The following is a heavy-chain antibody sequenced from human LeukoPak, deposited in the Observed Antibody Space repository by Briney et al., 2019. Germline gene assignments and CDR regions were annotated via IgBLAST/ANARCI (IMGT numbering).Heavy chain of an antibody. CDR1: GGSISSYY. V-gene: IGHV4-59*12. CDR2: VSYSGTT. CDR3: ARGVRRDGYEHDAFDI. J-gene: IGHJ3*02. D-gene: IGHD5-24*01. Sequence: SETLSLTCTVSGGSISSYYWTWIRQPPGKGLEWIGYVSYSGTTKYNPSLKSRVTISVDTSKNQFSLKLSSVTAADTAVYYCARGVRRDGYEHDAFDIWGQGTMVTVSS.